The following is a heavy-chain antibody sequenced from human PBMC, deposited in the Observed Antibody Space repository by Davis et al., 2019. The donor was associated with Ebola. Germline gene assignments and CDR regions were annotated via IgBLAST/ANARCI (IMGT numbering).Heavy chain of an antibody. V-gene: IGHV3-53*01. CDR1: GFTVSSNY. Sequence: GESLKISCAASGFTVSSNYMSWVRQAPGKGLEWVPVIYSGGNTIYADSVKGRLTISRDNSKNTLFLQMNSLRAEDTAVYYCAKVKYYSTWRGGIDYWGQGTPVTVSS. CDR3: AKVKYYSTWRGGIDY. CDR2: IYSGGNT. J-gene: IGHJ4*02. D-gene: IGHD3-10*01.